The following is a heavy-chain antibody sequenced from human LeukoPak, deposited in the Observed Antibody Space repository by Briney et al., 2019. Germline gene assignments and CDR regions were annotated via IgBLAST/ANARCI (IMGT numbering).Heavy chain of an antibody. CDR3: AKSGIAYYYYYMDV. CDR2: ISWNSGSI. J-gene: IGHJ6*03. Sequence: GGSLRLSCAASGFTFDDYAMHWVRQAPGKGLEWVSGISWNSGSIRYADSMNGRFTISRNNAKNSLYLQMNSLRAEDTALYYCAKSGIAYYYYYMDVWGKGTTVAVSS. CDR1: GFTFDDYA. D-gene: IGHD6-13*01. V-gene: IGHV3-9*01.